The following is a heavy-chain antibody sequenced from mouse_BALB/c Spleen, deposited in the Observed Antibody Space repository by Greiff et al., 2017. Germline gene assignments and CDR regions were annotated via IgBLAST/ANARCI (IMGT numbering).Heavy chain of an antibody. CDR2: IYPGNSDT. Sequence: VQLQQSGTVLARPGASVKMSCKASGYSFTSYWMHWVKQRPGQGLEWIGAIYPGNSDTSYNQKFKGKAKLTAVTSASTAYMELSSLTNEDSAVYYCTRSPNWDGFAYWGQGTLVTVSA. D-gene: IGHD4-1*02. CDR1: GYSFTSYW. J-gene: IGHJ3*01. V-gene: IGHV1-5*01. CDR3: TRSPNWDGFAY.